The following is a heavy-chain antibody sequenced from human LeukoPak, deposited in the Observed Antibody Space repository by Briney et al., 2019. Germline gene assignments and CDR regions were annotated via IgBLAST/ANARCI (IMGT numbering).Heavy chain of an antibody. CDR2: ISNSGRSI. J-gene: IGHJ1*01. CDR1: GFTFSSYA. V-gene: IGHV3-23*01. Sequence: GGSLRLSCAASGFTFSSYAMSWVRQAPGRGLEWVSSISNSGRSIYYADSVKGRFTISRDSSKNTLSLQMNSLRAEDTAVYYCAKTTAVATPPLYFQNWGQGTLVTVSS. D-gene: IGHD4-23*01. CDR3: AKTTAVATPPLYFQN.